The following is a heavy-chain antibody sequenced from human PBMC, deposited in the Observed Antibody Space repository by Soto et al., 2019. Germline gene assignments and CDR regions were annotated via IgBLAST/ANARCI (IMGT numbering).Heavy chain of an antibody. CDR3: ARTYCGGDCYSAGLDEYYYYGIDV. D-gene: IGHD2-21*02. Sequence: GGSLRLSCAASGFTFSSYGMHWVRQAPGKGLEWVAVISYDGSNKYYADSVKGRFTIFRDNSKNTLYLQVNSLRAEDTAVYYCARTYCGGDCYSAGLDEYYYYGIDVWGQGTTVTVSS. CDR1: GFTFSSYG. J-gene: IGHJ6*02. V-gene: IGHV3-30*03. CDR2: ISYDGSNK.